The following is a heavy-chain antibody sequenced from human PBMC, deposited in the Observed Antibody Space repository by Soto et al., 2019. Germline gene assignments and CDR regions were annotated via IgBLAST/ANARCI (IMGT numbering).Heavy chain of an antibody. CDR2: IIPIFGTA. Sequence: QVQLVQSGAEVKKPGSSVKVSCKASGGTFSSYAISWVRQAPGQGLEWMGGIIPIFGTANYAQKFQGRVTIAADEPTSTASVELSSLRSEDTAVYYCAREVINGDSIYYCGMDVWGQGTTVTVSS. D-gene: IGHD4-17*01. CDR3: AREVINGDSIYYCGMDV. J-gene: IGHJ6*02. V-gene: IGHV1-69*01. CDR1: GGTFSSYA.